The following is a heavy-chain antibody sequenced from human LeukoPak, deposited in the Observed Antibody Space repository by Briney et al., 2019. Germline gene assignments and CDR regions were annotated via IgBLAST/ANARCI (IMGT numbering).Heavy chain of an antibody. V-gene: IGHV1-69*05. CDR3: ARGGPYYYDSSGYYPPLHFDY. CDR1: GGTFSSYA. J-gene: IGHJ4*02. D-gene: IGHD3-22*01. Sequence: SVKVSCKASGGTFSSYAISWVRQAPGQGLEWMGGIIPIFGTANYAQKFQGRVTITTDESTCTAYMELSSLRSEDTAVYYCARGGPYYYDSSGYYPPLHFDYWGQGTLVTVSS. CDR2: IIPIFGTA.